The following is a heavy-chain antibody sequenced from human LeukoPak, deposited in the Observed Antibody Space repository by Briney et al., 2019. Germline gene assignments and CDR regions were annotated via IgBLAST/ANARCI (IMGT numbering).Heavy chain of an antibody. CDR2: TYYSGST. CDR1: GGSISSYY. Sequence: SETLSLTCTVSGGSISSYYWSWIRQPPGKGLEWIGYTYYSGSTNYNPSLKSRVTISVDTSKNQFSLKLSSVTAADTAVHYCARARTLSSSWYYYFDYWGQGTLVTVSS. D-gene: IGHD6-13*01. V-gene: IGHV4-59*01. J-gene: IGHJ4*02. CDR3: ARARTLSSSWYYYFDY.